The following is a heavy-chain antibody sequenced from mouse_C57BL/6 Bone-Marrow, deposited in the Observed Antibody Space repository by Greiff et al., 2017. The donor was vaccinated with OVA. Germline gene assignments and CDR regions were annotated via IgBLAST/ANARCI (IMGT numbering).Heavy chain of an antibody. J-gene: IGHJ2*01. CDR2: INPSNGGT. D-gene: IGHD2-4*01. Sequence: QVQLQQPGTELVKPGASVKLSCKASGYTFTSYWMHWVKQRPGQGLEWIGNINPSNGGTNYNEKFKSKATLTVAKSSSTASMQLSSLTSEDSAVYYCARVYYDYDGVYFDYWGQGTTLTVSS. V-gene: IGHV1-53*01. CDR3: ARVYYDYDGVYFDY. CDR1: GYTFTSYW.